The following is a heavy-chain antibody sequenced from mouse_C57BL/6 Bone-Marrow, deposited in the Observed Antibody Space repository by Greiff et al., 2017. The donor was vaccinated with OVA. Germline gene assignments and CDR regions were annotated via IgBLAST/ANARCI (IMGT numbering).Heavy chain of an antibody. Sequence: EVKVVESGPVLVKPGASVKMSCKASGYTFTDYYMNWVKQSHGKSLEWIGVINPYNGGTSYNQKFKGKATLTVDKSSSTAYMELNSLTSEDSAVYYCARATTVGWGTGPPVPVSS. D-gene: IGHD1-1*01. CDR1: GYTFTDYY. V-gene: IGHV1-19*01. CDR2: INPYNGGT. J-gene: IGHJ1*03. CDR3: ARATTVG.